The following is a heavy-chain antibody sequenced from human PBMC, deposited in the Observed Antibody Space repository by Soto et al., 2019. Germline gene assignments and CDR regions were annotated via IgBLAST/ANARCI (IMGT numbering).Heavy chain of an antibody. CDR3: AHIGEVATTSTKYYLDY. CDR1: GFSLSTSGVG. V-gene: IGHV2-5*02. D-gene: IGHD5-12*01. J-gene: IGHJ4*02. Sequence: SGPTLVNPTQTLTXTCTFSGFSLSTSGVGVGWIRQPPGKALEWLALIYWDDDKRYSPSLKSRLTITKDTSQNQVVLTMTNMDPVDTGAYYCAHIGEVATTSTKYYLDYWGQGTLVTVSS. CDR2: IYWDDDK.